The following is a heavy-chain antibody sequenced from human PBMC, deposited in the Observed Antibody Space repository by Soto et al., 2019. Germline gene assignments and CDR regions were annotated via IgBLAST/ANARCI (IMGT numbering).Heavy chain of an antibody. D-gene: IGHD3-16*01. CDR2: MSRRGSSE. J-gene: IGHJ6*02. CDR3: ARAISYVSGAHLSYAMDV. V-gene: IGHV3-11*01. CDR1: GSTFSDHY. Sequence: PGGSLRLPCAASGSTFSDHYMAWFRQSPGKGLEIVAYMSRRGSSEDYGDSVKGRFSFFMENSKNLSFLHMFFLSARDTAVYYFARAISYVSGAHLSYAMDVLGQGTAVTVSS.